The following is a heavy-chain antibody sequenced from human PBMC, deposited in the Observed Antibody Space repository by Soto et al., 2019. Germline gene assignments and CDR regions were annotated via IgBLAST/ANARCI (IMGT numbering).Heavy chain of an antibody. CDR2: IYYSGST. CDR3: ARASIAADGTAFDY. Sequence: SETLSLTCTVSGGSISSYYWSWIRQPPGKGLEWIGYIYYSGSTNYNPSLKSRVTISVDTSKNQFSLKLSSVTAADTAVYYCARASIAADGTAFDYWGQGTLVTVSS. V-gene: IGHV4-59*01. J-gene: IGHJ4*02. CDR1: GGSISSYY. D-gene: IGHD6-13*01.